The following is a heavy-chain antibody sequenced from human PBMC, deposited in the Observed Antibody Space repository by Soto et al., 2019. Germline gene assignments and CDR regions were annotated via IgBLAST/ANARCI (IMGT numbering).Heavy chain of an antibody. J-gene: IGHJ4*02. CDR1: GFSFSSYA. V-gene: IGHV3-23*01. CDR3: AKVSAMIVGAMDY. CDR2: ISNTGGNT. D-gene: IGHD1-26*01. Sequence: GSLRLSCPASGFSFSSYAMSWVRQAPGKGLEWVSSISNTGGNTYYGDSVKGRFTISRDSSKNTVYLQMNSLRAEDTAVYYCAKVSAMIVGAMDYWGQGTLVTVSS.